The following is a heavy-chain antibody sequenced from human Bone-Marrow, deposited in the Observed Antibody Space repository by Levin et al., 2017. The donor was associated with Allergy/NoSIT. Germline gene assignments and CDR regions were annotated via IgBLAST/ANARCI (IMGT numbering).Heavy chain of an antibody. Sequence: AGESLKISCVASGFSFSTNGMHWVRQAPGKGLEWVAMISFDGSSTFYADSVKGRFTISRDNSKNTLYLQLHSLRPEDMAVYFCAREAGGYRDYFDSWGQGTLVTVSS. D-gene: IGHD2-8*02. CDR2: ISFDGSST. CDR3: AREAGGYRDYFDS. V-gene: IGHV3-30*03. J-gene: IGHJ4*02. CDR1: GFSFSTNG.